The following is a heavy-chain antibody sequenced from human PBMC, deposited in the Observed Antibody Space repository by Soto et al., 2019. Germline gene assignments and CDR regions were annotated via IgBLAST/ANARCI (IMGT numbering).Heavy chain of an antibody. CDR1: GGSISSYY. V-gene: IGHV4-59*01. CDR2: IYYSGST. CDR3: ARVKGGYYYGMDV. D-gene: IGHD3-16*01. Sequence: QVQLQESGPGLVKPSETLSLTCTVSGGSISSYYWSWIRQPPGKGLEWIGYIYYSGSTNYNPSLKSRVTISVDTSKNQFSPKLSSVTAADTAVYYCARVKGGYYYGMDVWGQGTTVTVSS. J-gene: IGHJ6*02.